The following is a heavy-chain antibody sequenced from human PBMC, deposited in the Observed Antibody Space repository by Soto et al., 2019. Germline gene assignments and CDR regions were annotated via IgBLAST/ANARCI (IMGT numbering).Heavy chain of an antibody. CDR1: GGTFSSYA. J-gene: IGHJ4*02. CDR3: ARASTSYDSRCFDY. CDR2: IIPIFGTA. D-gene: IGHD3-22*01. Sequence: SVKVSCKASGGTFSSYAISWVQQAPGQGLEWMGGIIPIFGTAKSAQKFQGRVTITADKSTSTAYTEPSSLRSAPTAVYYCARASTSYDSRCFDYWGQGTLVTVSS. V-gene: IGHV1-69*06.